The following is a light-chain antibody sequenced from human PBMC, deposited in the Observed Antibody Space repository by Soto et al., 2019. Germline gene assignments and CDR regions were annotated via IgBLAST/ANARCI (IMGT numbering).Light chain of an antibody. CDR2: CAS. J-gene: IGKJ2*01. V-gene: IGKV3-20*01. CDR3: QQYGSSPPYT. Sequence: EIVLTQSPGTLSLSPGERATLSCRASQSFSGKYLAWYQQKPGQAPRLLIHCASNRATGIPDRFSGSGSGTVFTLTISKLEPEDFAVYYCQQYGSSPPYTFGQGTKLEIK. CDR1: QSFSGKY.